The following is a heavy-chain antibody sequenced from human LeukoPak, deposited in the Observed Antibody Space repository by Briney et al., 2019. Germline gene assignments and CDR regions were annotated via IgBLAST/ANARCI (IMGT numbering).Heavy chain of an antibody. CDR2: IRSKAYGGTT. V-gene: IGHV3-49*04. CDR3: TRDPGYCSSTSCHNWFDP. Sequence: PGGSLRLSXTASGFTFGDYAMSWVRQAPGKGLEWVCFIRSKAYGGTTEYAASVKGRFTISRDDSKSIAYLQMNSLKTEDTAVYYCTRDPGYCSSTSCHNWFDPWGQGTLVTVSS. CDR1: GFTFGDYA. J-gene: IGHJ5*02. D-gene: IGHD2-2*03.